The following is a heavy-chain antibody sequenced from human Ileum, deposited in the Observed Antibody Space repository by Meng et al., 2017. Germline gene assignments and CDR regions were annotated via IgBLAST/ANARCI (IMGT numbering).Heavy chain of an antibody. CDR2: ISSTSGYI. J-gene: IGHJ4*02. Sequence: APLLECVGGLVNAGGSLRLSWAASGFTFSSYSMNGVRQAPGKGLEWVSSISSTSGYIYYADSVKGRFTISRDNAKTSLYLQMNSLRAEDTAVYYCASDYWGQGTVVTVSS. CDR3: ASDY. V-gene: IGHV3-21*01. CDR1: GFTFSSYS.